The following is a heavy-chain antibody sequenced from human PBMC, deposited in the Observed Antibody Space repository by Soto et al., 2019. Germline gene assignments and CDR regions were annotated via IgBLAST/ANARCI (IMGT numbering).Heavy chain of an antibody. CDR1: GGTFSSYA. J-gene: IGHJ6*02. CDR3: ARNPRDSSGYYLTAGYYGMDV. D-gene: IGHD3-22*01. CDR2: IITIFGTA. V-gene: IGHV1-69*13. Sequence: GASVKVSCKASGGTFSSYAISWVRQAPGQGLEWMGGIITIFGTANYAQKFQGRVTITADESTSTAYMELSRLRSDDTAVYYCARNPRDSSGYYLTAGYYGMDVWGQGTTVTVSS.